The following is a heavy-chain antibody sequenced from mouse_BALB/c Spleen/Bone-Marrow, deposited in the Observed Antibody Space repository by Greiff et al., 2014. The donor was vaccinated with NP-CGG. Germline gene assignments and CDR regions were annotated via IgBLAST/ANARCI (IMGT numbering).Heavy chain of an antibody. J-gene: IGHJ2*01. CDR1: GYTFTDYT. Sequence: VHVKQSGPELVKPGASVKISCKTSGYTFTDYTIHWVRQSHGKGLEWIGRINPNNSGISYIQQFKDKATLTVDKSSSTAYMELRSLTSEDSAVYYCARGLWYYWGQGTTLTVSS. D-gene: IGHD1-1*02. V-gene: IGHV1-22*01. CDR3: ARGLWYY. CDR2: INPNNSGI.